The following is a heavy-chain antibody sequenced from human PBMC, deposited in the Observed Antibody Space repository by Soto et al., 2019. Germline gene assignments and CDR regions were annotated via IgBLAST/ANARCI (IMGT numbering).Heavy chain of an antibody. CDR3: AKGGQYTGIQRFDP. CDR1: GFTFSSSG. Sequence: GGSLRLSCAASGFTFSSSGMHWVRQAPGKGLEWVAVISYDGTNKYYADSVKGRFIISRDNSKNTLYLQMNSLRTEDTAVYYCAKGGQYTGIQRFDPWGQGTLVTVSS. CDR2: ISYDGTNK. D-gene: IGHD1-1*01. J-gene: IGHJ5*02. V-gene: IGHV3-30*18.